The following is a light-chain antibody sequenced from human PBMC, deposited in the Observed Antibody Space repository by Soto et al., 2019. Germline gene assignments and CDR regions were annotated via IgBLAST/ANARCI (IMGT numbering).Light chain of an antibody. CDR1: QSISSW. CDR2: KAS. V-gene: IGKV1-5*03. Sequence: DIQMTQSPSTLSASVGDRVTITCRASQSISSWLAWYQQKPGQAPKLLIYKASTVESGVPSRFSGSGSVTEFTLTISSLQPDDFATYYCQRYNSHFGQGTKLEIK. J-gene: IGKJ2*01. CDR3: QRYNSH.